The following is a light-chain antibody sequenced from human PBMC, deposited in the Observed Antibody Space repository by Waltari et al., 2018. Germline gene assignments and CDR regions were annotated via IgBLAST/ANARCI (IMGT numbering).Light chain of an antibody. CDR2: AAS. V-gene: IGKV1-12*01. Sequence: DIQITQSPSSVSASVGDRVTITCRASQNINSWLAWYQQKPGKAPKLLIYAASGLQSGVPSRFSGSGSGTDFTLTIDSLQPEDFATYYCQQGNSFPYTFGQGTKLEIK. J-gene: IGKJ2*01. CDR1: QNINSW. CDR3: QQGNSFPYT.